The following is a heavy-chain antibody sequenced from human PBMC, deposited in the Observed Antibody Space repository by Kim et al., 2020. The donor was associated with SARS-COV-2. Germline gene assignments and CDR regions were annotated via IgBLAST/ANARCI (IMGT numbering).Heavy chain of an antibody. CDR2: ISGSGGST. V-gene: IGHV3-23*01. CDR1: GFTFSSYA. Sequence: GGSLRLSCAASGFTFSSYAMSWVRQAPGKGLEWVSAISGSGGSTYYADSVKGRFTISRDNSKNTLYLQMNSLRAEDTAVYYCAKGTDPAYSSGPNWFDPWGQGTLVTVSS. CDR3: AKGTDPAYSSGPNWFDP. J-gene: IGHJ5*02. D-gene: IGHD6-19*01.